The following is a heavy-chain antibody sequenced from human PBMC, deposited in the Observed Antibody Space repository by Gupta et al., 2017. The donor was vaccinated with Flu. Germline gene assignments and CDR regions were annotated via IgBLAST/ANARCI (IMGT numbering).Heavy chain of an antibody. CDR1: RASLGTSS. Sequence: QVHLQESGPGLVKPSETLSLTCTVPRASLGTSSWSWIRQSPGKGLEWIGYVFFSGTANYNPFLKSRVSISVDTSKNQFSLKLTSVTSADTAIYYCARGLRDFDYWGHGALVTVSS. CDR3: ARGLRDFDY. J-gene: IGHJ4*01. V-gene: IGHV4-59*01. CDR2: VFFSGTA.